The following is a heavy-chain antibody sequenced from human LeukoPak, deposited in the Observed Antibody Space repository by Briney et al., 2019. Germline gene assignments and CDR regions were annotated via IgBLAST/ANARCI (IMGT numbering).Heavy chain of an antibody. CDR2: IIPIFGTA. J-gene: IGHJ4*02. CDR3: ASSVTTVTTGANFDY. D-gene: IGHD4-17*01. Sequence: SVKVSCKASGGTFSSYAISWVRQAPGQGLEWMGGIIPIFGTANYAQKFQGRVTITADESTSTAYMELSSLRSEDTAVYYCASSVTTVTTGANFDYWGQGTLVTVPP. V-gene: IGHV1-69*13. CDR1: GGTFSSYA.